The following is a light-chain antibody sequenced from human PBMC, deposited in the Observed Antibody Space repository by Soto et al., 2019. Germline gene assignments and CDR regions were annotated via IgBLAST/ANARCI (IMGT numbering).Light chain of an antibody. V-gene: IGKV3-20*01. CDR1: ESVSRSF. CDR3: QQYGSSPQT. J-gene: IGKJ1*01. Sequence: EIVLTQSPGTLALSPGERAALSCRASESVSRSFLAWYQQKPGQAPRLLIYGASTRATDIPHRFSGSGSGTDFTLTISRLEPEDFAVYDCQQYGSSPQTFGQGTKVEIK. CDR2: GAS.